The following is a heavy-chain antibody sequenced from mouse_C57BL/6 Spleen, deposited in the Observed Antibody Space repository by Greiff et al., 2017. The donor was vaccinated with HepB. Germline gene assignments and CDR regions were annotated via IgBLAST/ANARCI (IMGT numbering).Heavy chain of an antibody. CDR2: INPNNGGT. Sequence: EVQLQQSGPELVKPGASVKISCKASGYTFTDYYMNWVKQSHGKSLEWIGDINPNNGGTSYNQKFKGKATLTVDKSSSTAYMELRSLTSEDSAVYYCARGPYDYDRARYYFDYWGQGTTLTVSS. CDR3: ARGPYDYDRARYYFDY. J-gene: IGHJ2*01. D-gene: IGHD2-4*01. V-gene: IGHV1-26*01. CDR1: GYTFTDYY.